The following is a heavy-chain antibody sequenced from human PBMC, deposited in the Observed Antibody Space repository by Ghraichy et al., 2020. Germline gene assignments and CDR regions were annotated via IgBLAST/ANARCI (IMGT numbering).Heavy chain of an antibody. V-gene: IGHV1-69*06. J-gene: IGHJ4*02. CDR3: ARASPWSYDLDY. CDR2: IIPIFGTA. CDR1: GGTFSNYA. D-gene: IGHD5-12*01. Sequence: SVKVSCKASGGTFSNYAISWVRQAPGQGLEWMGVIIPIFGTADYAQTFQGRVTLTADKSTSTAYMELSSLRSEDTAVYYCARASPWSYDLDYWGQGTLVTVSS.